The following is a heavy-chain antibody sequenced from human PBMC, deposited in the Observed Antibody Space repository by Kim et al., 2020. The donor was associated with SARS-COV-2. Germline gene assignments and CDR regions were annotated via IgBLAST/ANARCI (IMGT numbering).Heavy chain of an antibody. CDR3: AKGTTSTTYSATDY. J-gene: IGHJ4*02. V-gene: IGHV3-23*01. CDR2: ISAGGITT. Sequence: GWSLRLSCAASGFTFSNYAMSWVRQAPGRGLEWVSTISAGGITTYYADSVKGRFTISRENSKNTLSLQMNSLRAEDTAVYYCAKGTTSTTYSATDYWGQG. D-gene: IGHD2-2*01. CDR1: GFTFSNYA.